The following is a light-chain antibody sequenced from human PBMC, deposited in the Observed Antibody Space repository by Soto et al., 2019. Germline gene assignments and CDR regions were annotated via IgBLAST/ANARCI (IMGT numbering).Light chain of an antibody. CDR1: SGHSNYA. CDR3: QTWGSGIVV. V-gene: IGLV4-69*01. CDR2: LNSDGSH. J-gene: IGLJ2*01. Sequence: QLVLTQSPSASASLGASVKLTCTLSSGHSNYAIAWHQQQSEKGPRYLMKLNSDGSHSKGDGITDRFSGSSSGAERYLTISSLQSEDDADDYCQTWGSGIVVFGGGTKLTVL.